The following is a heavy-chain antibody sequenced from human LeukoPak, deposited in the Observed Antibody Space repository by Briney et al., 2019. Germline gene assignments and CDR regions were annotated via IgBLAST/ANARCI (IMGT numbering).Heavy chain of an antibody. CDR2: IYPGDSDT. CDR1: GYRFSDYW. D-gene: IGHD3-10*01. J-gene: IGHJ5*02. V-gene: IGHV5-51*01. CDR3: ARREGYYYGSGSYVPYWFDP. Sequence: GESLKISCKVSGYRFSDYWIGWVRQMPGKGLEWMGIIYPGDSDTRYSPSFQGQVTISADKSISTAYLQWSSLKASDTAMYYCARREGYYYGSGSYVPYWFDPWGQGTLVTVSS.